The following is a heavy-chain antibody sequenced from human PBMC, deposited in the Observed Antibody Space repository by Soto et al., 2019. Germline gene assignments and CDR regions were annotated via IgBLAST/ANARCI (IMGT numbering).Heavy chain of an antibody. V-gene: IGHV3-53*01. CDR1: GFTVSSNY. CDR2: IYSGGST. CDR3: ARGGGTIYDHQTLDY. J-gene: IGHJ4*02. Sequence: GGSLRLSCAASGFTVSSNYMSWVRQAPGKGLEWVSVIYSGGSTYYADSVKGRFTISRDNSKNTLYLQMNSLRAEDTAVYYCARGGGTIYDHQTLDYWGQGTLVTVSS. D-gene: IGHD3-3*01.